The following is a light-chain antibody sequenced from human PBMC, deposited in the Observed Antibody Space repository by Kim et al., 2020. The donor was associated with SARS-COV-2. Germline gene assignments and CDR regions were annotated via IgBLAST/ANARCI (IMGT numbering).Light chain of an antibody. CDR1: QGISSY. J-gene: IGKJ1*01. CDR3: QQYYSYPWT. CDR2: AAS. Sequence: AHTGHRCTITCRASQGISSYLAWYQQKPGKAPKLLIYAASTLQSGVPSRFSGSGSGTDFTLTISCLQSEDFATYYCQQYYSYPWTFGQGTKVDIK. V-gene: IGKV1-8*01.